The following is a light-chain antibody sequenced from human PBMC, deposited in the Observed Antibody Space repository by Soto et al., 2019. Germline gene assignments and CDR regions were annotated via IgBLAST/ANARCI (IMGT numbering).Light chain of an antibody. CDR3: QQSYSGT. CDR2: AAS. V-gene: IGKV1-39*01. J-gene: IGKJ1*01. CDR1: QDISNY. Sequence: EIQMTQSPSSLSASVGDRVTITCQASQDISNYLNWYQQKPGKAPKLLIYAASRLQSGVPSRFSGSGSGTDFTLTISSLQPEDFATYYCQQSYSGTFGQGTKVDIK.